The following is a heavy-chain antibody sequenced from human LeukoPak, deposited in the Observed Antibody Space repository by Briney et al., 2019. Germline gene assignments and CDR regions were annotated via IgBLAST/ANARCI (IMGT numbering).Heavy chain of an antibody. CDR2: ITSSSSYI. CDR1: GFTFSSYD. D-gene: IGHD3-22*01. Sequence: GGSLRLSCAASGFTFSSYDMNWVRQAPGKGLEWVSSITSSSSYIYYADSVKGRFTISRDNAKSSLYLQMNSLRAEDTAVYYCARDRYDSSGYFVYWGRGTLVTVSS. V-gene: IGHV3-21*01. CDR3: ARDRYDSSGYFVY. J-gene: IGHJ4*02.